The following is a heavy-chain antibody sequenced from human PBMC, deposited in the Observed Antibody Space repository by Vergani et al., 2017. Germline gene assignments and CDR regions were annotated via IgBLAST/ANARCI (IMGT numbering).Heavy chain of an antibody. J-gene: IGHJ6*03. Sequence: QVQLQESGPGLVKPSQTLSLTCTVSGGSISSGDYYWSWIRQPPGKGLEWIGYSYYSGSTYYNPSLKSRVTISVDTSKNQFSLKLSSVTAADTAVYYCAGIAVAGTGGYYYYYMDVWGKGTTVTVSS. CDR1: GGSISSGDYY. CDR3: AGIAVAGTGGYYYYYMDV. CDR2: SYYSGST. V-gene: IGHV4-30-4*01. D-gene: IGHD6-19*01.